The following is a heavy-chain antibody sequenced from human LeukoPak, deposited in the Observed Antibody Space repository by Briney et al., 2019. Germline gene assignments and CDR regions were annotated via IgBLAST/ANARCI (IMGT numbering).Heavy chain of an antibody. J-gene: IGHJ4*02. V-gene: IGHV3-9*01. CDR2: ISWNSGSI. D-gene: IGHD3-22*01. Sequence: GRSLRLSCAASGFTFDDYAMHWVRQAPGKGLEGVSGISWNSGSIGYADSVKRRFTISRDNAKNSLYLQMNSLRAEDSALYYCAKDIHYDSSGYYGGIDYWGQGTLVTVSS. CDR3: AKDIHYDSSGYYGGIDY. CDR1: GFTFDDYA.